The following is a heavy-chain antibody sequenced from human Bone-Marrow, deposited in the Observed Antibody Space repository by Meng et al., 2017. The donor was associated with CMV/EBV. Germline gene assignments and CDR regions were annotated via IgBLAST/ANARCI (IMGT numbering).Heavy chain of an antibody. V-gene: IGHV4-59*01. D-gene: IGHD6-6*01. Sequence: GSLRLSCTVSRGSISDYYWTWIRQPPGKGLEWIGYIYHSGSTNYNPSLKSRLTISVDKSKNQFSLKLGSVTAADTAVYYCASSMAYSSSYSFDPWGQGTLVTVSS. CDR1: RGSISDYY. CDR3: ASSMAYSSSYSFDP. CDR2: IYHSGST. J-gene: IGHJ5*02.